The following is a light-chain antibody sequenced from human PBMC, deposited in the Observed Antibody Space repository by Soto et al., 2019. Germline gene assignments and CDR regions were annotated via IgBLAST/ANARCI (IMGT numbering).Light chain of an antibody. CDR3: SSYSRSTSYV. J-gene: IGLJ1*01. V-gene: IGLV2-14*01. CDR1: SINIGAYNY. Sequence: QSALTQPASVSGSLGQWITISSTGTSINIGAYNYVSWYQQHPGKAPKLIIYEVSNRPSGVSNRFTGSKSGNTASLTISGLQAEDEADYYCSSYSRSTSYVFGIGTKLTVL. CDR2: EVS.